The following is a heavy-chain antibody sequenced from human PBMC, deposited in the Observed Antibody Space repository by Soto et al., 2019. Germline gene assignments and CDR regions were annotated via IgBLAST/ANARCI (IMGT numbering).Heavy chain of an antibody. D-gene: IGHD3-3*01. CDR3: ARGITIFGVVDP. CDR1: GYTYTSYA. V-gene: IGHV1-8*01. Sequence: QVQLVQSGAEVKKPGASVKVSCKASGYTYTSYAINWVRQASGQGLEWMGWMNPNSGNTGYAQKFQGRVTMTRNTSISTAYMELSSLRSEDTAVYYCARGITIFGVVDPGGQGTLVTVSS. J-gene: IGHJ5*02. CDR2: MNPNSGNT.